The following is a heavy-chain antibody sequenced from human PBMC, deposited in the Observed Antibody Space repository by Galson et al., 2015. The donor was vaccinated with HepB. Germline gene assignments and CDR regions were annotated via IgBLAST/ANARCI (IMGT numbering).Heavy chain of an antibody. CDR1: GFSLAVTSYY. CDR3: ARVSVLGSGYPYFDH. V-gene: IGHV4-59*02. Sequence: LSLTCTVSGFSLAVTSYYWSWIRQPPGRGLDWIAYIDYSGDIKYNPSLRSRVTMSVDTSTNQFSLRLRAVTAADTAFYYCARVSVLGSGYPYFDHWGQGSLVTVSS. D-gene: IGHD1-26*01. CDR2: IDYSGDI. J-gene: IGHJ4*02.